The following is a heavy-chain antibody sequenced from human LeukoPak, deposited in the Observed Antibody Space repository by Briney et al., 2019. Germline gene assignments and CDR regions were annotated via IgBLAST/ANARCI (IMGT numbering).Heavy chain of an antibody. V-gene: IGHV3-30*18. CDR1: GFTFSTYR. CDR3: AKAGDRGRTNYYYYYMDV. D-gene: IGHD1/OR15-1a*01. Sequence: GGSLRLSCAASGFTFSTYRMSWVRQAPGKGLEWVAVISYDGRNKYYADSVKGRFTISRDNSKTTLYLQMNSLRAEDTAVYYCAKAGDRGRTNYYYYYMDVWGQGTMVTVSS. J-gene: IGHJ6*03. CDR2: ISYDGRNK.